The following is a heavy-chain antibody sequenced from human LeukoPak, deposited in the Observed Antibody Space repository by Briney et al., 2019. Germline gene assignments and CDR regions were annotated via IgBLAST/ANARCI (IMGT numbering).Heavy chain of an antibody. CDR2: MNPNSGNT. CDR3: AKAVDAYRTGVDY. Sequence: ASVKVSCKASEYTFTSYDINWVRQAPGQGLEWMGWMNPNSGNTGYAQKFQGRVTMTRNTSISTAYMEVSRLRSNDTAVYYCAKAVDAYRTGVDYWGQGTLVTVSS. V-gene: IGHV1-8*01. CDR1: EYTFTSYD. D-gene: IGHD5-24*01. J-gene: IGHJ4*02.